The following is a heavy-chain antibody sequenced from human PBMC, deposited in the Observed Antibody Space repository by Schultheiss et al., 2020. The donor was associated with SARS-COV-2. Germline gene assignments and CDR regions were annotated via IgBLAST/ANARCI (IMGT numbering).Heavy chain of an antibody. CDR1: GGSISGYY. V-gene: IGHV4-59*04. Sequence: SETLSLTCTVSGGSISGYYWSWIRQPPGKGLEWIGYIYYSGSTYYNPSLKSRVTISVDTSKNQFSLKLSSVTAADTAVYYCARHPVGRTSDYWGQGTLVTVSS. CDR2: IYYSGST. D-gene: IGHD1-26*01. J-gene: IGHJ4*02. CDR3: ARHPVGRTSDY.